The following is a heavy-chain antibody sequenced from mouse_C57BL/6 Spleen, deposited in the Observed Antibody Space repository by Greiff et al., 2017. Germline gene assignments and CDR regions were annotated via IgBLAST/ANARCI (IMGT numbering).Heavy chain of an antibody. D-gene: IGHD3-2*02. CDR3: AREGAAQATDAIDY. J-gene: IGHJ4*01. CDR2: INPSTGGT. V-gene: IGHV1-42*01. CDR1: GYSFTGYY. Sequence: EVQLQQSGPELVKPGASVKISCKASGYSFTGYYMNWVKQSPEKSLEWIGEINPSTGGTTYNQKFKATATLTVDKSSSTAYMQLKSLTSEDSAVYYCAREGAAQATDAIDYWGQGTSVTVSS.